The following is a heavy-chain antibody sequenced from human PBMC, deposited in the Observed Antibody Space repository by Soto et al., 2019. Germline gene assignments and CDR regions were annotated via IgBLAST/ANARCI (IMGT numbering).Heavy chain of an antibody. CDR3: AKVSYNLGAYYGMDV. D-gene: IGHD3-10*01. J-gene: IGHJ6*02. V-gene: IGHV3-23*01. CDR2: VSTRGDSS. Sequence: RGSLRLSCAASGFTFSSYAMSWVRQAPGKWLDWVSAVSTRGDSSYYADSVKGRFTISRDNSKYTVYLQMNSLRAEDTAVYYWAKVSYNLGAYYGMDVWCQGTTVTASS. CDR1: GFTFSSYA.